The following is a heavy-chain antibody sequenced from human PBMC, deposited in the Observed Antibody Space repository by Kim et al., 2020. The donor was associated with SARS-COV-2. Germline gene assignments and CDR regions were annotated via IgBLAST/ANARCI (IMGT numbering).Heavy chain of an antibody. V-gene: IGHV3-21*01. Sequence: YYADSGKGRFTIARDNAKNSLYLQMNSLRAEDTAVYYCAREGSGSYPVDYWGQGTLVTVSS. D-gene: IGHD1-26*01. J-gene: IGHJ4*02. CDR3: AREGSGSYPVDY.